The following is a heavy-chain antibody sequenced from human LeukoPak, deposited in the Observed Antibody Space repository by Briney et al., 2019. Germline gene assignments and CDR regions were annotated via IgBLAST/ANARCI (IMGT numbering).Heavy chain of an antibody. CDR2: ISGSGGST. Sequence: GGSLRLPCAASGFTFSSYAMNWVRQAPGKGLEWVSGISGSGGSTNYADSVEGRFTISRDNSNNTLYLQMNSLRAEDTAVYYCAKDARRDGYSYDYWGQGTLVTVSS. CDR3: AKDARRDGYSYDY. J-gene: IGHJ4*02. D-gene: IGHD5-24*01. CDR1: GFTFSSYA. V-gene: IGHV3-23*01.